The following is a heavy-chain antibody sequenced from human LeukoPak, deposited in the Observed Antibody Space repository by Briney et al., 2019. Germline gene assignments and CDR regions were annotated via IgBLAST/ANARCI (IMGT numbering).Heavy chain of an antibody. CDR2: ISGSGGST. V-gene: IGHV3-23*01. Sequence: HPGGSLRLSCAASGFTFSSYAMSWVRQAPGKGLEWVSAISGSGGSTYYADSVKGRFTISRDNSKNMLYLQMNSLRAEDTAVYYCAKDPWVIAARGGFDYWGQGTLVTVSS. CDR1: GFTFSSYA. J-gene: IGHJ4*02. D-gene: IGHD6-6*01. CDR3: AKDPWVIAARGGFDY.